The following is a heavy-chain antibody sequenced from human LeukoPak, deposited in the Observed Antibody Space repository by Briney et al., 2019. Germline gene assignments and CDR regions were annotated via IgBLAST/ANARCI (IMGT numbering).Heavy chain of an antibody. D-gene: IGHD3-22*01. V-gene: IGHV3-15*01. Sequence: PGGSLRLSCAASGFTFSSYSMAWVRQAPGKGLEWVGRIKSKTDGGTTDYAAPVKGRFTISRDDSKNTLYLQMNSPKTEDTAVYYCTYDSSGYPFDYWGQGTLVTVSS. CDR2: IKSKTDGGTT. CDR3: TYDSSGYPFDY. J-gene: IGHJ4*02. CDR1: GFTFSSYS.